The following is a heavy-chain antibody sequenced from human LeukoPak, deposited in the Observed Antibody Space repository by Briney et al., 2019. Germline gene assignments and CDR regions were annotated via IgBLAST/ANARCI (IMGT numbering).Heavy chain of an antibody. J-gene: IGHJ4*02. V-gene: IGHV1-18*04. D-gene: IGHD2-15*01. Sequence: ASVKVSCKASGYTFTSYGISWVRQAPGQGLEWMGWINAYNGNTNYAQKLQGRVTMTTDTSTSTAYMELRSLRSDDTAVYYCARDKSRYCSGGSCYSGYWGQGTLVTVSS. CDR2: INAYNGNT. CDR1: GYTFTSYG. CDR3: ARDKSRYCSGGSCYSGY.